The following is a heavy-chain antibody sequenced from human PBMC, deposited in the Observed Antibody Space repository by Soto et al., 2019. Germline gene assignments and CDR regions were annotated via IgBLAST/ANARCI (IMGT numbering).Heavy chain of an antibody. CDR2: INHSGTI. CDR1: GGSFSGYY. CDR3: ARADRTLVTSYSLNV. Sequence: LSLTCAVYGGSFSGYYWTWIRQPPGKGLEWIGEINHSGTINFNPSLKSRLTISLDTSKKHFSLKLSSVTDADTAAYYCARADRTLVTSYSLNVWGQGTTVTVSS. V-gene: IGHV4-34*01. J-gene: IGHJ6*02. D-gene: IGHD2-21*02.